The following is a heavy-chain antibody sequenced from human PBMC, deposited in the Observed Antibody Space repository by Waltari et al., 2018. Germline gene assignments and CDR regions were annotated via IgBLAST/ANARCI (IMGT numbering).Heavy chain of an antibody. CDR3: ARDRSPFGEQLPDY. D-gene: IGHD3-10*01. Sequence: QVQLVQSGAEVKKPGASVKVSCKASGYTFTGYYMHWVRQAPGQGLEWMGWINPNSGDTNYAQKFQGRVTMTRDTSISTAYMELSRLRSDDTAVYYCARDRSPFGEQLPDYWGQGTLVTVSS. CDR2: INPNSGDT. J-gene: IGHJ4*02. V-gene: IGHV1-2*02. CDR1: GYTFTGYY.